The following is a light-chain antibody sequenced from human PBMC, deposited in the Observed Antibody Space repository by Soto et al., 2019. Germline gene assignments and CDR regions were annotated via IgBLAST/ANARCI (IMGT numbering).Light chain of an antibody. CDR1: SSDVGAFNY. J-gene: IGLJ1*01. Sequence: QSALTHPPSASGSPGQSVTISCTGTSSDVGAFNYVSWYQQHPGKAPKLMIFEINKRPSGVPDRFSGSKSGNTASLTVSGLQAEDEADYYCSSYAGSNIYVFGGGTKLTVL. V-gene: IGLV2-8*01. CDR2: EIN. CDR3: SSYAGSNIYV.